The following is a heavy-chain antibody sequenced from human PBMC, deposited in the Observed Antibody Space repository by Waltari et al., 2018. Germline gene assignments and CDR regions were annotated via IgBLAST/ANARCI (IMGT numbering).Heavy chain of an antibody. V-gene: IGHV5-51*01. CDR2: IYPGDADT. D-gene: IGHD1-26*01. CDR1: GYSFTSYW. CDR3: ARHRYYGIVGATRGEGDAFDI. J-gene: IGHJ3*02. Sequence: EVQLVQSGAEVKKPGESLKISCKGSGYSFTSYWIGWVRQMPGKGLEWMGIIYPGDADTRYRPSFQGQGTISADKSISTAYLQWSSLKASDTAMYYCARHRYYGIVGATRGEGDAFDIWGQGTMVTVSS.